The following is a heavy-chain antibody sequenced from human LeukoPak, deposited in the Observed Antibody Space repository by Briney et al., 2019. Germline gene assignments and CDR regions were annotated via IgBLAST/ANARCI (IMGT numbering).Heavy chain of an antibody. Sequence: GGSLRLSCAASGLIFSNYGMYWVRQAPGKGLEWVAFIRYDGSDKYYADSVKGRFTISRDNHKNTLFLQMNNLRTEDTAVYHCATGGYAVTTTLGNWGQGTLVTVSS. V-gene: IGHV3-30*02. CDR1: GLIFSNYG. J-gene: IGHJ4*02. D-gene: IGHD4-17*01. CDR3: ATGGYAVTTTLGN. CDR2: IRYDGSDK.